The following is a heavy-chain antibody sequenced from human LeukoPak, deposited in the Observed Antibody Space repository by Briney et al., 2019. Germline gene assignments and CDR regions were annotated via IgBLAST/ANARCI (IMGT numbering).Heavy chain of an antibody. CDR3: ARDLVQLERRGWFDP. V-gene: IGHV1-46*01. J-gene: IGHJ5*02. CDR2: INPSGGST. Sequence: GASVKVSCMASGYTFTSYYMHWVRQAPGQGLEWMGIINPSGGSTSYAQKFQGRVTMTRDTSTSTVYMELSSLRSEDTAVYYCARDLVQLERRGWFDPWGQGTLVTVSS. CDR1: GYTFTSYY. D-gene: IGHD1-1*01.